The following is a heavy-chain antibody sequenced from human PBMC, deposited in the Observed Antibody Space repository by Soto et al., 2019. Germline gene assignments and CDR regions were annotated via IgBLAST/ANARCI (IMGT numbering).Heavy chain of an antibody. CDR3: AKGLNVRFLEWFQDAFDI. V-gene: IGHV3-9*01. CDR2: ISWNSGSI. Sequence: EVQLVESGGGLVQPGRSLRLSCAASGFTFDDYAMHWVRQAPGKGLEWVSGISWNSGSIGYADSVKGRFTISRDNAKNSLYLQMNSLRAEDTALYYCAKGLNVRFLEWFQDAFDIWGQGTMVTVSS. CDR1: GFTFDDYA. D-gene: IGHD3-3*01. J-gene: IGHJ3*02.